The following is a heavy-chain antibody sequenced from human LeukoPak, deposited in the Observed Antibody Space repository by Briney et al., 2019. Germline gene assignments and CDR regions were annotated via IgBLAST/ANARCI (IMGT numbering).Heavy chain of an antibody. CDR2: IYSGGST. D-gene: IGHD3-16*01. V-gene: IGHV3-66*02. Sequence: GGSLRLSCAASGFTVSSNYMSWVGQAQGKGLEGVSVIYSGGSTYYSDSVKGRFTISRDNSKNTLYLQMNSLRAEDTAVYYCARDSGQGGLQSFDYWGQGTLVTVSS. J-gene: IGHJ4*02. CDR1: GFTVSSNY. CDR3: ARDSGQGGLQSFDY.